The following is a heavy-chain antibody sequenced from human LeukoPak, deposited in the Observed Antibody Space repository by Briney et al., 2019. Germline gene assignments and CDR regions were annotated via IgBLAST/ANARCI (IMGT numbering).Heavy chain of an antibody. V-gene: IGHV1-46*01. CDR2: INPSGGST. Sequence: GASVKVSCKASGYTFTSYYMHWVRQAPGEGLEWMGIINPSGGSTSYAQKFQGRVTMTRDMSTSTVYMELSSLRSEDTAVYYCARGPEGVATFDYWGQGTLVTVSS. D-gene: IGHD5-12*01. CDR3: ARGPEGVATFDY. CDR1: GYTFTSYY. J-gene: IGHJ4*02.